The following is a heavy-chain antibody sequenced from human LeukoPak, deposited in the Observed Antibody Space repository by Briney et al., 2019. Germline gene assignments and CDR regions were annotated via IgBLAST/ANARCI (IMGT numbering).Heavy chain of an antibody. CDR3: ASENWFDP. Sequence: ASVKVSCKASGGTFSSYAISWVRQAPGQGLEWMGWINAGNDNKIYSQKFQGRVTITRDTSASTVYMELSSLRSEDTAVYYCASENWFDPWGQGTLVTVSS. CDR1: GGTFSSYA. J-gene: IGHJ5*02. V-gene: IGHV1-3*01. CDR2: INAGNDNK.